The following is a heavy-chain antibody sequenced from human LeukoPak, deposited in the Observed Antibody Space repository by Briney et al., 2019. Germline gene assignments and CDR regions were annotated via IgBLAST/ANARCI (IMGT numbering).Heavy chain of an antibody. V-gene: IGHV3-23*01. CDR1: GFTFSSCA. Sequence: GGSLRLSCAASGFTFSSCAMSWVRQAPGKGLEWVSTIIDSGNSIYYADSAEGRLTTSRDNSKNTLYLQMNSLRAGDTAVYYCAKDPIFSGSYGVFDYWGLGTLVTVSS. D-gene: IGHD1-26*01. CDR3: AKDPIFSGSYGVFDY. CDR2: IIDSGNSI. J-gene: IGHJ4*02.